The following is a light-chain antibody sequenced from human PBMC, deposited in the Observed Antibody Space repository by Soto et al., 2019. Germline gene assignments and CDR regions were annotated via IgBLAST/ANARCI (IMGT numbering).Light chain of an antibody. CDR1: QSVSRW. CDR3: QEFNSKVWT. CDR2: EAS. Sequence: DIQMTQSPSTLSASVGDTVTITCRASQSVSRWLNWYQQKSGKAPRLLIYEASNLEIGVPSRFIGSESVTEFILTINSLQPADSATYYCQEFNSKVWTFGQGTKVEI. J-gene: IGKJ1*01. V-gene: IGKV1-5*01.